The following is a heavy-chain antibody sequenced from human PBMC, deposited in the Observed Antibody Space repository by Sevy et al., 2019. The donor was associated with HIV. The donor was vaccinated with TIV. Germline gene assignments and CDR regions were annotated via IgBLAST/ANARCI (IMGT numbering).Heavy chain of an antibody. D-gene: IGHD1-26*01. CDR3: TRWSGSQSIFDY. CDR2: FKSKAHGGTA. J-gene: IGHJ4*02. V-gene: IGHV3-49*04. CDR1: GFTFGDYC. Sequence: GGSLRLSCATSGFTFGDYCMSWVRQAPGKGLEWISFFKSKAHGGTAENAASVKDRFTISRNDSKGIVYLQMNNLKTGDTSVYFCTRWSGSQSIFDYWGQGTLVTVSS.